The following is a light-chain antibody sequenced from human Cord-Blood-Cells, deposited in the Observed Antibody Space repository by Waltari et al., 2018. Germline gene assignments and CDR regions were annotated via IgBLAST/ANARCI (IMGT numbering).Light chain of an antibody. CDR1: CSDVGGYNY. CDR3: SSYTSSSTLDVV. J-gene: IGLJ2*01. V-gene: IGLV2-14*01. Sequence: QSALTQPASVSGSPGQSITLSCTGTCSDVGGYNYVSLYQQHPGKAPKLMIYDVSNRPSGVSNRFSGSKSGNTASLTISGLQAEDEADYYCSSYTSSSTLDVVFGGGTKLTVL. CDR2: DVS.